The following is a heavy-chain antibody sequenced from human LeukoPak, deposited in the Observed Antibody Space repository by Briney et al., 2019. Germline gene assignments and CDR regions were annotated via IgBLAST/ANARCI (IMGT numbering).Heavy chain of an antibody. CDR3: ARRPLSAVIQNYFEY. J-gene: IGHJ4*02. Sequence: GESLKISCKGSGNSFTSYWIGWVRQMPGKGLEWMGIIFPGDSDTRYSPSFQGQVTISADKSINTAYLQWSSLKASDTAMYYCARRPLSAVIQNYFEYWGQGTLVTVSS. CDR2: IFPGDSDT. CDR1: GNSFTSYW. D-gene: IGHD2-21*01. V-gene: IGHV5-51*01.